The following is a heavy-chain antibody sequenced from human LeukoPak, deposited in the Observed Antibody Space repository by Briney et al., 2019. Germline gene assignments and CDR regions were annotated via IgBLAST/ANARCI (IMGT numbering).Heavy chain of an antibody. J-gene: IGHJ6*02. CDR2: ISYDGSNK. D-gene: IGHD6-6*01. V-gene: IGHV3-30*03. Sequence: GRSLRLSCAASGFTFSSYGMHWVRQAPGEGLEWVAVISYDGSNKYSADAVKGRFTISRDNSKNTLYLQMNSLRAEDTAVYFCARRGAAGSSSSGMDVWGQGTTVTVSS. CDR3: ARRGAAGSSSSGMDV. CDR1: GFTFSSYG.